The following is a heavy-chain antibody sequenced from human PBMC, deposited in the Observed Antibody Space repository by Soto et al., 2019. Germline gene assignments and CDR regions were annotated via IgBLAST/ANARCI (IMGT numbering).Heavy chain of an antibody. CDR3: ARHEAYDSVWGESYGSDY. CDR2: LFYSGAT. J-gene: IGHJ4*02. CDR1: GGSISSNSYY. V-gene: IGHV4-39*01. D-gene: IGHD3-16*01. Sequence: TSETLSLTCTVSGGSISSNSYYWDWIRQPPGKGLEWIGSLFYSGATYHNPSLQSRVTISVDTSKNQFSLHLSSVTAADPAVYYCARHEAYDSVWGESYGSDYWGQGTLVTVSS.